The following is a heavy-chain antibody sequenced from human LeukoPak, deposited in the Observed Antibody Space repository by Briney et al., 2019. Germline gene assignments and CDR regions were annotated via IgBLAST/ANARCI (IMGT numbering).Heavy chain of an antibody. CDR2: FYGGGST. V-gene: IGHV3-66*01. J-gene: IGHJ4*02. Sequence: GGSLRLSCAASGFTVSSTYMSWVRQAPGQGLEWVSVFYGGGSTKYADSVKGRFTISRDTSQNTLYLQMNSLRVEDTAAYYCARGGSGWSLDYWGQGTLVSVSS. D-gene: IGHD6-19*01. CDR3: ARGGSGWSLDY. CDR1: GFTVSSTY.